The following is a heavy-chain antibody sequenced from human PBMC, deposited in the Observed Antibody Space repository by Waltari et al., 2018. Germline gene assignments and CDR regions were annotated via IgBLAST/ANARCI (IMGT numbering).Heavy chain of an antibody. V-gene: IGHV3-53*01. Sequence: EVQLVESGGGLIQPGGSLRLSCAASGFTVSSNSMSLVRQAPGKGLEWVSVIYSGGGSTNYADSVKGRFTISRDNSKNTLYLQMNSLRAEDTAVYYCARGRDGVVRYGMDVWGQGTTVTVSS. D-gene: IGHD3-10*01. CDR3: ARGRDGVVRYGMDV. J-gene: IGHJ6*02. CDR1: GFTVSSNS. CDR2: IYSGGGST.